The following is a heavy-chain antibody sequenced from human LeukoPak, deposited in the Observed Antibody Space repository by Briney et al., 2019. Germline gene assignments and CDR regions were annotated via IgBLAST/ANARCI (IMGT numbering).Heavy chain of an antibody. D-gene: IGHD5-24*01. CDR2: INPNSGGT. J-gene: IGHJ4*02. Sequence: ASLKVSCKASGYTFTGYYMHCVRQAPGQGLEWMGWINPNSGGTNYAQKFQGRVTMTRDTSISTAYMELSRLRSDDTAVYYCARSVEMATIANYWGQGTLVTVSS. CDR1: GYTFTGYY. CDR3: ARSVEMATIANY. V-gene: IGHV1-2*02.